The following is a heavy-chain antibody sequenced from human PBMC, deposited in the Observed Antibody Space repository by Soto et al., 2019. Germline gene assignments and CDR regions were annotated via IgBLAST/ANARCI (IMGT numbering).Heavy chain of an antibody. Sequence: ASVKVSCKASGYTFTSYGISWVRQAPGQGLEWMGWISAYNGNTNYAQKLQGRVTMTTDTSTSTAYMELRSLRSDDTAVYYCARVWTGTTRSRGDLDAFDIWGQGTMVTVSS. CDR1: GYTFTSYG. CDR2: ISAYNGNT. J-gene: IGHJ3*02. D-gene: IGHD1-7*01. V-gene: IGHV1-18*01. CDR3: ARVWTGTTRSRGDLDAFDI.